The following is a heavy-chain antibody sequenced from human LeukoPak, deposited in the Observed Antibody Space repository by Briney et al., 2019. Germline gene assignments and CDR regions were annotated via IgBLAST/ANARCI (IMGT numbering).Heavy chain of an antibody. CDR1: GFIFNSYG. Sequence: GGSLRLSCAASGFIFNSYGMHWVRQAPGKGLEWVAFIRYDGSNKYYADSVKGRFTISRDNSKNTLYLQMNSLRVEDTAVYYCATLPYYYDSSGSYYFDYRGQGTLVTVSS. CDR3: ATLPYYYDSSGSYYFDY. J-gene: IGHJ4*02. V-gene: IGHV3-30*02. CDR2: IRYDGSNK. D-gene: IGHD3-22*01.